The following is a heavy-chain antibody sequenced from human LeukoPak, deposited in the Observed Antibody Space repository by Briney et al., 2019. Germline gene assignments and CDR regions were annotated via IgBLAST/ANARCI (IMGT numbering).Heavy chain of an antibody. D-gene: IGHD3-10*01. J-gene: IGHJ4*02. CDR1: GYTFTSYY. V-gene: IGHV1-46*01. CDR3: ARERARPGVKFDY. CDR2: INPSGGSA. Sequence: ASVKVSCKASGYTFTSYYMHWVRQAPGQGLEWMGIINPSGGSASYAQKFQGRVTMTSDTPTSTVYMELSSLRSEDTAVYYCARERARPGVKFDYWGQGTLVTVSS.